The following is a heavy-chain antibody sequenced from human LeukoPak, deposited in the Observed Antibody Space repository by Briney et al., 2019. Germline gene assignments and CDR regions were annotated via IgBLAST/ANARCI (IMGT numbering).Heavy chain of an antibody. CDR3: ARDYGGSSPFDY. J-gene: IGHJ4*02. CDR1: GFTFSKFA. V-gene: IGHV3-30*04. D-gene: IGHD4-23*01. CDR2: VSYDGSYK. Sequence: GGSLRLSCAAAGFTFSKFAMHWVRQAPGKGLEWVAVVSYDGSYKYYADSVKGRFTISRDNAKNSLYLQMNSLRAEDTAVYYCARDYGGSSPFDYWGQGTLVTVSS.